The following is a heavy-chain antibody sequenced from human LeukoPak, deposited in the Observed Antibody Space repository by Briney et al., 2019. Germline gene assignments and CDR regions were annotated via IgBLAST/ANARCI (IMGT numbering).Heavy chain of an antibody. CDR3: ARDRGTAAGYYYYGMDV. J-gene: IGHJ6*02. D-gene: IGHD6-13*01. Sequence: SETLSLTCTVSGGSISSYYWSWIRQPPGKGLEWTGDIYYSGSTNYNPSLKSRVTISVDTSKNQFSLKLSSVTAADTAVYYCARDRGTAAGYYYYGMDVWGQGTTVTVSS. CDR1: GGSISSYY. V-gene: IGHV4-59*01. CDR2: IYYSGST.